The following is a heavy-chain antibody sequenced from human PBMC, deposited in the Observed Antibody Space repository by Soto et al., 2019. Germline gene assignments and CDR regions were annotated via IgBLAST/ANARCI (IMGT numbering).Heavy chain of an antibody. D-gene: IGHD6-13*01. Sequence: GGSLRLSWGGSGFTLSSYAMLWVRHAPGKGLEWVAVISSAGSNKYYADSVKGRFTISRDNSKNTLYLQMNSLRAEDTAVYYCAKDLEGISCWYDYYYYGMDVWGRGTTVPVSS. CDR1: GFTLSSYA. J-gene: IGHJ6*02. CDR2: ISSAGSNK. V-gene: IGHV3-30*18. CDR3: AKDLEGISCWYDYYYYGMDV.